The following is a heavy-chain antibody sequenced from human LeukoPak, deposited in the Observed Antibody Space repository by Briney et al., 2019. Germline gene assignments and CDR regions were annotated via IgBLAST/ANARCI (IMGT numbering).Heavy chain of an antibody. CDR2: INHSGST. CDR1: GGSFSGYY. V-gene: IGHV4-34*01. J-gene: IGHJ5*02. Sequence: KASETLSLTCAVYGGSFSGYYWSWIRQPPGKGLEWIGEINHSGSTNYNPSLKSRVTISVDTSKNQFSLKLSSVAAADTAVYYCARGGGSYYAWFDPWGQGTLVTVSS. CDR3: ARGGGSYYAWFDP. D-gene: IGHD1-26*01.